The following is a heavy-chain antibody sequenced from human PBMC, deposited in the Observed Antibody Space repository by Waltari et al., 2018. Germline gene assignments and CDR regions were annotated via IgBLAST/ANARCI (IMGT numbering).Heavy chain of an antibody. V-gene: IGHV4-39*01. J-gene: IGHJ6*02. CDR2: IYYTGGT. D-gene: IGHD1-1*01. CDR1: VGPISSSSYD. CDR3: AKRTQLNGMDV. Sequence: QLQLQESGPGLVKPSETLSPTSPAPVGPISSSSYDWGWIRQPPGKGLEWIGTIYYTGGTDYNPSLKSRVSISIDTSKNQFSLKLNSVTATDTGVYYCAKRTQLNGMDVWGQGTTVTVSS.